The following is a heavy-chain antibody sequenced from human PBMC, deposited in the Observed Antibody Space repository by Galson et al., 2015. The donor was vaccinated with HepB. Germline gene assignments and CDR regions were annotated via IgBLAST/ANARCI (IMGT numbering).Heavy chain of an antibody. CDR1: GYTFTSYA. J-gene: IGHJ6*03. V-gene: IGHV1-3*01. CDR3: ARPPRRHDFWSGPSHYYYYMDV. CDR2: INAGNGNT. D-gene: IGHD3-3*01. Sequence: SVKVSCKASGYTFTSYAMHWVRQAPGQRLEWMGWINAGNGNTKYSQKFQGRVTITRDTSASTAYMELSSLRSEDTAVYYCARPPRRHDFWSGPSHYYYYMDVWGKGTTVTISS.